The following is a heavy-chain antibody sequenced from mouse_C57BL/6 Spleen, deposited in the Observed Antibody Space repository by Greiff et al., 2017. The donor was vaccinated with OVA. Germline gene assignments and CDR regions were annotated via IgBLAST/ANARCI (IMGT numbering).Heavy chain of an antibody. V-gene: IGHV1-42*01. CDR1: GYSFTGYY. Sequence: EVMLVESGPELVKPGASVKISCKASGYSFTGYYMNWVKQSPEKSLEWIGEINPSTGGTTYNQKFKAKATLTVDKSSSTAYMQLKSLTSEDSAVYYCARHFDYWGQGTTLTVSS. CDR3: ARHFDY. J-gene: IGHJ2*01. CDR2: INPSTGGT.